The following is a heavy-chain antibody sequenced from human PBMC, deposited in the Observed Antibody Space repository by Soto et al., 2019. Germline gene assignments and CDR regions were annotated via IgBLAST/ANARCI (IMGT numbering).Heavy chain of an antibody. V-gene: IGHV3-23*01. Sequence: DVQLLESGGGLVQPGGSLRLSCAASGFTFSSYAMSWVRQAPGKGLEWVSAISGSGGSTYYADSVKGRFTISRDNSKNTLYLQMNSLRAEDTAVYYCAKADYDILTGYYTNFDYWGQGTLVTVSS. D-gene: IGHD3-9*01. CDR1: GFTFSSYA. CDR3: AKADYDILTGYYTNFDY. J-gene: IGHJ4*02. CDR2: ISGSGGST.